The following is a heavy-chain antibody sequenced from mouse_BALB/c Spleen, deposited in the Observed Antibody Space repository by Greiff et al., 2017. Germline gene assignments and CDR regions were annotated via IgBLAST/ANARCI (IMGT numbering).Heavy chain of an antibody. CDR2: INPSTGYT. CDR1: GYTFTSYW. Sequence: VQLKESGAELAKPGASVKMSCKASGYTFTSYWMHWVKQRPGQGLEWIGYINPSTGYTEYNQKFKDKATLTADKSSSTAYMQLSSLTSEDSAVYYCARNDYDYAMDYWGQGTSVTVSS. D-gene: IGHD2-13*01. CDR3: ARNDYDYAMDY. V-gene: IGHV1-7*01. J-gene: IGHJ4*01.